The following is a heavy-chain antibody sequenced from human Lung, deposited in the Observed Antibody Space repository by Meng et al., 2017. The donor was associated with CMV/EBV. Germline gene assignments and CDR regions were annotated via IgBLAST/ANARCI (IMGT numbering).Heavy chain of an antibody. D-gene: IGHD6-13*01. V-gene: IGHV3-7*01. Sequence: LSLTCAASGFTFTSYGMSWVRQAPGKGLEWVANIKQDGSEKYYVDSVKGRFTISRDNAKNSLYLQMNSLRAEDTAVYYCAGTAAAGISWSEYFQHWGQGTLVTVSS. CDR3: AGTAAAGISWSEYFQH. CDR1: GFTFTSYG. J-gene: IGHJ1*01. CDR2: IKQDGSEK.